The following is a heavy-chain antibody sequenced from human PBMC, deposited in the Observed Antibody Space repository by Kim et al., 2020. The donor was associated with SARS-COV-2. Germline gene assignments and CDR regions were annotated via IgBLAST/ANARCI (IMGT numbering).Heavy chain of an antibody. D-gene: IGHD6-19*01. CDR2: IKQDGSEK. J-gene: IGHJ1*01. CDR1: GFTFSSYW. Sequence: GGSLRLSCAASGFTFSSYWMSWVRQAPGKGLEWVANIKQDGSEKYYVDSVKGRFTISRDNAKNSLYLQMNSLRAEDTAVYYCANDQYSSGWFFQHWGQGTLVTVSS. CDR3: ANDQYSSGWFFQH. V-gene: IGHV3-7*01.